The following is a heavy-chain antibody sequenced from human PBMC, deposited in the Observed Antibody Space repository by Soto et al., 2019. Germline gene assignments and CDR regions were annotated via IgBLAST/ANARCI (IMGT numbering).Heavy chain of an antibody. D-gene: IGHD1-1*01. CDR1: GFTVSSTY. V-gene: IGHV3-66*01. CDR3: TRDRSGTGDI. J-gene: IGHJ3*02. Sequence: EVQLVESGGGLVQPGGSLRLSCAASGFTVSSTYISWVRQAPGKGLEWVSIFYSADNTYYADSVKGRFTISRDTSKNTVYLQMNSLRAEDTAVYHCTRDRSGTGDIWGQGTMVTVSS. CDR2: FYSADNT.